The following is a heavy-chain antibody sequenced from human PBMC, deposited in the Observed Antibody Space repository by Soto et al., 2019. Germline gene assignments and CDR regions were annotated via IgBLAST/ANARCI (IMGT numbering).Heavy chain of an antibody. Sequence: QVQLVESGGDVVQPGRSLRLSCVASGFTFSRFGMHWVRQASGKGLEWVAGIWYDGSNRLYADSVRGRFTISRDDSKKTLYLAMFSLRAEDTGVYCCAWGESRGYYPGRFDYWGQGTLVTVSS. D-gene: IGHD3-22*01. CDR3: AWGESRGYYPGRFDY. V-gene: IGHV3-33*01. J-gene: IGHJ4*02. CDR2: IWYDGSNR. CDR1: GFTFSRFG.